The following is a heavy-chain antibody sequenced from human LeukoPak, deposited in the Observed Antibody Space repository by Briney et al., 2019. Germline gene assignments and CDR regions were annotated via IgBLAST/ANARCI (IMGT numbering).Heavy chain of an antibody. D-gene: IGHD4-17*01. V-gene: IGHV4-59*01. CDR3: ARAPGSDYYPYYYMYV. Sequence: SETLSLTCTVSGGSISSYYWSWIRQPPGKGLEWIGYIYYSGSTNYNPSLKSRVTISVDTSKNQFSLKVSSVTAAATAVYYCARAPGSDYYPYYYMYVWGKGSTVTVSS. CDR2: IYYSGST. CDR1: GGSISSYY. J-gene: IGHJ6*03.